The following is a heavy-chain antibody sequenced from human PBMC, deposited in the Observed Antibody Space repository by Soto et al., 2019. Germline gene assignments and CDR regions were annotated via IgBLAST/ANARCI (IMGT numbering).Heavy chain of an antibody. CDR1: GFSFIISA. J-gene: IGHJ3*02. D-gene: IGHD3-22*01. CDR3: AAGAYYYDSRGYFNDAFNI. CDR2: IVVGSGNT. Sequence: SVKVSCKASGFSFIISAMQWVRQARGQRLEWIGWIVVGSGNTNYAQKFQERVTVSRDISTRTSYMELSSLRSEDTAVYYCAAGAYYYDSRGYFNDAFNIWGQGTMVTVSS. V-gene: IGHV1-58*02.